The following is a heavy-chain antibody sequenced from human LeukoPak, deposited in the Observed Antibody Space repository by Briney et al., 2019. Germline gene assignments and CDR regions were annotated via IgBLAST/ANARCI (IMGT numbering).Heavy chain of an antibody. CDR1: GGSFSGYY. D-gene: IGHD3-22*01. J-gene: IGHJ4*02. CDR2: INHSGST. V-gene: IGHV4-34*01. CDR3: ARVPKYYYDSSGYYPRDY. Sequence: SETLSLTCAVYGGSFSGYYWSWIRQPPGKGLEWIGEINHSGSTNYNPSLKSRVTISVDTSKNQFSLKLSSVTAADTAAYYCARVPKYYYDSSGYYPRDYWGQGTLVTVSS.